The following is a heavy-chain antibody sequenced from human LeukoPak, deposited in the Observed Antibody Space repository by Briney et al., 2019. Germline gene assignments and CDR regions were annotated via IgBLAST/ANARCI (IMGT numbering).Heavy chain of an antibody. D-gene: IGHD4-11*01. J-gene: IGHJ4*02. Sequence: PGGSLRLSCAASGFTFNTYAISWVRQAPGKGLEWVSSISGGDVTTSYADSVKGRFIISRDNSKNTLYLDMDSLRAEDTAMYYCARGSNYEDYWGQGTLVTVSS. CDR3: ARGSNYEDY. CDR1: GFTFNTYA. CDR2: ISGGDVTT. V-gene: IGHV3-23*01.